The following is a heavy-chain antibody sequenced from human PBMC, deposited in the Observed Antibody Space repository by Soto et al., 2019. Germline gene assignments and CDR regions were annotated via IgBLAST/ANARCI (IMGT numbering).Heavy chain of an antibody. CDR1: GGSISIYY. D-gene: IGHD2-21*01. CDR3: ARRYGGAFDY. CDR2: IYYSGST. Sequence: SXTLSLTCTVSGGSISIYYCSWIRQPPGKGLEWIGYIYYSGSTNYTPSLKSRVTISVDTSKNQFSLKLSSVTAADTAVYYCARRYGGAFDYWGQGTLVTVSS. V-gene: IGHV4-59*08. J-gene: IGHJ4*02.